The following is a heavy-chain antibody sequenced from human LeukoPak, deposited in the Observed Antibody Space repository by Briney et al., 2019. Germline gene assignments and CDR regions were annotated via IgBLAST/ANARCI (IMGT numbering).Heavy chain of an antibody. Sequence: SETLSLTCTVSGGSISSYYWSWIRQPPGKGLEWLGYIYYSGSTYYNPSLKSRVTISVDTSKNQFSLKLSSVTAADTAVYYCARRFDYWGQGTLVTVSS. CDR2: IYYSGST. CDR3: ARRFDY. J-gene: IGHJ4*02. CDR1: GGSISSYY. V-gene: IGHV4-59*08.